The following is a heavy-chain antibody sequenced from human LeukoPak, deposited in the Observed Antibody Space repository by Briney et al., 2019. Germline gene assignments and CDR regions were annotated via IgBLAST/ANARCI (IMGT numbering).Heavy chain of an antibody. J-gene: IGHJ6*02. CDR1: GYTFTSYD. CDR2: MNPNSGNT. CDR3: ARGRELRYFDWLYYYSMDV. D-gene: IGHD3-9*01. V-gene: IGHV1-8*01. Sequence: ASVKVSCKASGYTFTSYDINWVRQATGQGLEWMGWMNPNSGNTGYAQKFQGRVTMTRNTSISTAYMELSSLRSEDTAVYYCARGRELRYFDWLYYYSMDVWGQGTTVTVSS.